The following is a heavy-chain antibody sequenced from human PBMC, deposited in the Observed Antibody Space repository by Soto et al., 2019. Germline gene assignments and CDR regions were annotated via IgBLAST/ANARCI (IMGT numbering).Heavy chain of an antibody. CDR3: ARALMITFGGFDY. J-gene: IGHJ4*02. V-gene: IGHV3-33*01. CDR1: GFTFSSYG. D-gene: IGHD3-16*01. Sequence: QVQLVESGGGVVQPGRSLRLSCAASGFTFSSYGMHWVRQAPGKGLEWVAVIWYDGSNKYYADSVKGRFTISRDNSKNTQYLQMTSLRAEDTAVYYCARALMITFGGFDYWGQETLVTVSS. CDR2: IWYDGSNK.